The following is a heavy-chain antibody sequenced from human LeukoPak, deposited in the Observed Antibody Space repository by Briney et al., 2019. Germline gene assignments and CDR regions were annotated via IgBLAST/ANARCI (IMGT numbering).Heavy chain of an antibody. CDR2: IYTSGST. CDR1: GGSISSGSYY. V-gene: IGHV4-61*02. J-gene: IGHJ6*03. CDR3: ARDYASYYYYYMDV. D-gene: IGHD2-2*01. Sequence: SETLSLTCTLSGGSISSGSYYWSWIRQPAGRGLAWIVRIYTSGSTNYNPSLKSRVTISVDTSKNQFSLKLSSVTAADTAVYYCARDYASYYYYYMDVWGKGTTVTVSS.